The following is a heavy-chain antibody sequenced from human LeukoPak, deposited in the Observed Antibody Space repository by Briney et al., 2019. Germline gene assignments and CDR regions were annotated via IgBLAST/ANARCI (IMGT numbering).Heavy chain of an antibody. D-gene: IGHD2-2*01. CDR2: IIPIFGSA. V-gene: IGHV1-69*01. Sequence: SVKVSCKASGGTFSSYAISWVRRAPGQGLEWMGGIIPIFGSANYAQKFQGRVTITADESTSTAYMELSSLRSEDTAVYYCARFGSSTSCYRPACAFDIWGQGTMVTVSS. J-gene: IGHJ3*02. CDR3: ARFGSSTSCYRPACAFDI. CDR1: GGTFSSYA.